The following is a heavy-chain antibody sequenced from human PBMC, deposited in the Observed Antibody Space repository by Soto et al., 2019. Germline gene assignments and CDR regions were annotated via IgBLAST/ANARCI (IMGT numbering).Heavy chain of an antibody. CDR2: IYPGDSDT. J-gene: IGHJ6*03. V-gene: IGHV5-51*01. CDR1: GYSFTSYW. Sequence: GESLKISCKGSGYSFTSYWIGWVRQMPGKGLEWMGIIYPGDSDTRYSPSFQGQVTISADKSISTAYLQWSSLKASDTAMYYCASLYYDFWSGYYKEGKDYYYYMDVWGKGTTVTVSS. D-gene: IGHD3-3*01. CDR3: ASLYYDFWSGYYKEGKDYYYYMDV.